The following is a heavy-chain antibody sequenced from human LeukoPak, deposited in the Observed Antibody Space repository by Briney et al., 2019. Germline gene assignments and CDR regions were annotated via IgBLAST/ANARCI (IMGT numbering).Heavy chain of an antibody. D-gene: IGHD6-19*01. J-gene: IGHJ4*02. CDR2: INSDGSDT. CDR1: GDIFSRYW. V-gene: IGHV3-74*01. CDR3: TGSSGWPSEY. Sequence: PGGSLSLFCTASGDIFSRYWMHWVRQARGKGRVWVSCINSDGSDTRYADSVKGRFTISRDNAKKTLYLQMSSLRAEDTAVYYCTGSSGWPSEYWGQGSLVTVSS.